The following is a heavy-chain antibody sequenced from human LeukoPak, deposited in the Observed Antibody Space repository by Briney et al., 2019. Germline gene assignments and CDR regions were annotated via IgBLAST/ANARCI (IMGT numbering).Heavy chain of an antibody. CDR1: GFTFDDYA. Sequence: GGSLRLSCAASGFTFDDYAMHWVRQAPGKGLEWVSGISWNSGSIGYADSVKGRFTISRDNAKNSLYLQMNSLRAEDTALYYCAKGNEGLFDYWAREPWSPSPQ. CDR3: AKGNEGLFDY. CDR2: ISWNSGSI. D-gene: IGHD3-16*01. V-gene: IGHV3-9*01. J-gene: IGHJ4*02.